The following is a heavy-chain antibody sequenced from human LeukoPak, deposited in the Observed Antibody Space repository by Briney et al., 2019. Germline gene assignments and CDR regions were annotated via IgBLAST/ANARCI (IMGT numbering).Heavy chain of an antibody. CDR3: AREPDGYYYGMDV. CDR1: GGSISSGDYY. Sequence: PSQTLSLTCTVSGGSISSGDYYWSWIRQPPGKGLEWIGYIYYSGSTYYNPSLKSRVTISVETSKNQFSLKLSSVTAADTAVYYCAREPDGYYYGMDVWGQGTTVTVSS. D-gene: IGHD5-24*01. V-gene: IGHV4-30-4*01. J-gene: IGHJ6*02. CDR2: IYYSGST.